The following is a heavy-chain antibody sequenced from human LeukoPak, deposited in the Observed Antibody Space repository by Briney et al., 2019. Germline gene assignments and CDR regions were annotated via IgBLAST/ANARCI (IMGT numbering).Heavy chain of an antibody. CDR1: GDSVSSNSAA. V-gene: IGHV6-1*01. Sequence: SQTLSLTCAISGDSVSSNSAAWNWIRQPPSRGLEWLGRTYYRSKWYNDYAVSVKSRITINPDTSKNQFSLQLNSVTPEDTAVYYCARDLLAAGSSWYVIWGQRTLVTVSS. CDR3: ARDLLAAGSSWYVI. CDR2: TYYRSKWYN. J-gene: IGHJ4*02. D-gene: IGHD6-13*01.